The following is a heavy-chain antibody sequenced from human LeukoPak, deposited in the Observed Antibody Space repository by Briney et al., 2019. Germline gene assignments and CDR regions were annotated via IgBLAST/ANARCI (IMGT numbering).Heavy chain of an antibody. J-gene: IGHJ6*02. CDR1: GGSISSSNW. Sequence: SGTPSLTCQVSGGSISSSNWWNWVRQPPGKGLEWIGEIYHSGRTIYNPSLKGRVTMLLDKSKNQFSLKVTSVTAADTAVYYCVRDVSVTTFDLTRYGMDVWGQGTTVTVPS. V-gene: IGHV4-4*02. D-gene: IGHD4-17*01. CDR2: IYHSGRT. CDR3: VRDVSVTTFDLTRYGMDV.